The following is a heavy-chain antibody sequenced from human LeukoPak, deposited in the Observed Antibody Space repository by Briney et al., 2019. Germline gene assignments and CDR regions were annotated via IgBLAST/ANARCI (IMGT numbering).Heavy chain of an antibody. CDR2: IYYSGST. V-gene: IGHV4-30-4*08. Sequence: KSSETLSLTCTVSGGSISSGDYYWSWIRQPPGKGLEWIGYIYYSGSTYYNPSLKSRVTISVDTSKNQFPLKLSSVTAADTAVYYCARDLRRDWFDPWGQGTLVTVSS. CDR3: ARDLRRDWFDP. J-gene: IGHJ5*02. CDR1: GGSISSGDYY.